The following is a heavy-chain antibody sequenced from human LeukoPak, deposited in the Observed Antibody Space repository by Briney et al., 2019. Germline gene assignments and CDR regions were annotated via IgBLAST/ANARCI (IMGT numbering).Heavy chain of an antibody. CDR3: ARERRVITGTDAFDI. D-gene: IGHD1-20*01. V-gene: IGHV1-69*04. Sequence: GASVKVSCKASGGTFSSYAISWVRQAPGQGLEWMGRIIPILGIANYAQKFQGRVTITADKSTSTAYMELSSLRSEDTAVYYCARERRVITGTDAFDIWGQGTMVTVSS. CDR2: IIPILGIA. CDR1: GGTFSSYA. J-gene: IGHJ3*02.